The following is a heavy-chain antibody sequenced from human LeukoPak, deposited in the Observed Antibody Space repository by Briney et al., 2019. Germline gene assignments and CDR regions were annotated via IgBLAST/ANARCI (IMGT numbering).Heavy chain of an antibody. CDR3: ARGANWGSPDY. CDR1: GGSISGYY. V-gene: IGHV4-59*01. D-gene: IGHD7-27*01. CDR2: TYYSGSP. J-gene: IGHJ4*02. Sequence: PSETLSLTCTVSGGSISGYYWSWIRQPPGKGLEWIGYTYYSGSPNYNPSLKSRVTISVDTSKNQFSLTLRSVTAADTAVYYCARGANWGSPDYWGQGTLVTVSS.